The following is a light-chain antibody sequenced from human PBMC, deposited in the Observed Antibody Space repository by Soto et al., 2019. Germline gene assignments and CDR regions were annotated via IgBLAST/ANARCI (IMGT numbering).Light chain of an antibody. J-gene: IGKJ2*01. CDR2: GAS. CDR1: QSITRN. CDR3: QHYQNWPPLMYA. Sequence: EIVMTQSPATLSVSPGERVTLSCRASQSITRNLAWYQDKPGQAPRLLIYGASTRATGIPARFSGSGSGTEFTLTITSPQSEDIAIYYCQHYQNWPPLMYAFGQGTKLEIK. V-gene: IGKV3-15*01.